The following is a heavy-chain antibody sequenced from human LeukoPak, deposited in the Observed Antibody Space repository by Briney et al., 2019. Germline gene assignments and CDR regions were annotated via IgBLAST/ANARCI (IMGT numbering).Heavy chain of an antibody. Sequence: GGSLRLSCAASGFTFSSYGMHWVRQAPGKGLEWVAVISYDGSNKYYADSVKGRFTISRDNSKNTLYLQMNSLRAEDTAVYYCAKDRYNRNYSFDYWGQGTLVTVSS. CDR1: GFTFSSYG. CDR2: ISYDGSNK. V-gene: IGHV3-30*18. CDR3: AKDRYNRNYSFDY. J-gene: IGHJ4*02. D-gene: IGHD1-14*01.